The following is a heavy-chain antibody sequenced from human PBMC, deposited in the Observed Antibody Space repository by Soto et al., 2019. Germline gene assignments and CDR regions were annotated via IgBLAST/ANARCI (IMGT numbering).Heavy chain of an antibody. V-gene: IGHV1-18*01. J-gene: IGHJ4*02. CDR1: GYTFTSYG. CDR2: ISAYNGNT. Sequence: QVQLVQPGAEVKKPGASVKVSCKASGYTFTSYGISWVRQAPGQGLEWMGWISAYNGNTNYAQKLQGRVTMTTDTSTSTAYMELRSLRSDDTAVYYCARAAAHPSRPSYFDYWGQGTLVTVSS. D-gene: IGHD6-13*01. CDR3: ARAAAHPSRPSYFDY.